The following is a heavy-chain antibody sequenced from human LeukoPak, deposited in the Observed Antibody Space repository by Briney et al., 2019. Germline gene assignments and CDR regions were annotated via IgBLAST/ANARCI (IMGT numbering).Heavy chain of an antibody. CDR3: TTGITMIVVAYDAFDI. J-gene: IGHJ3*02. CDR1: GFTFSNAW. V-gene: IGHV3-15*01. D-gene: IGHD3-22*01. Sequence: GGSLRLSCAATGFTFSNAWMSWVRQAPGKGLEWVGRIKSKTDGGTTDYAAPVKGRFTISRDDSKNTLSLQMNSLKTEDTAVYYCTTGITMIVVAYDAFDIWGQGTMVTVSS. CDR2: IKSKTDGGTT.